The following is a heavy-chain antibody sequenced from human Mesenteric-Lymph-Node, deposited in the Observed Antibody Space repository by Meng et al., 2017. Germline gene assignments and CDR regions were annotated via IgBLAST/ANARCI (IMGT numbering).Heavy chain of an antibody. Sequence: GESLKISCAASGFTFSSYSMNWVRQAPGKGLEWVSSISSSSSYIYYADSVKGRFTISRDNAKNSLYLQMNSLRAEDTAVYYCARDLTYYYDSSGSFDYWGQGTLVTVSS. CDR2: ISSSSSYI. V-gene: IGHV3-21*01. CDR3: ARDLTYYYDSSGSFDY. CDR1: GFTFSSYS. D-gene: IGHD3-22*01. J-gene: IGHJ4*02.